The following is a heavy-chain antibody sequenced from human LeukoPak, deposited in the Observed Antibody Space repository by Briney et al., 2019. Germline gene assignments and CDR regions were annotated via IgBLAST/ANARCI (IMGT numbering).Heavy chain of an antibody. D-gene: IGHD3-3*01. CDR1: GFTFSSYS. CDR3: AIWSGYYDGDYYYYMDV. Sequence: PGGSLRLSCAASGFTFSSYSMKWVREAPGKGLEWVSYISSSSSTIYYADSVKGRFTISRDNAKNSLYLQMNSLRAEDTAVYYCAIWSGYYDGDYYYYMDVWGKGTTVTISS. J-gene: IGHJ6*03. CDR2: ISSSSSTI. V-gene: IGHV3-48*01.